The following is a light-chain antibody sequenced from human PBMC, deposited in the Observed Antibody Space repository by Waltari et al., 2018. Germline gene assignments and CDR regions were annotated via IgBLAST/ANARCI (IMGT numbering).Light chain of an antibody. Sequence: DVVMTQSPLSLPITPGQPASISCRSSQSLVHSNGNTYLSWYQRKPGQPPRLLIYQVSNRYSGVPDRFSGSGAGTDFTLKISRVEAEDVGVYYCGQGVHLPWTFGQGTKVEIK. V-gene: IGKV2-30*02. CDR3: GQGVHLPWT. J-gene: IGKJ1*01. CDR1: QSLVHSNGNTY. CDR2: QVS.